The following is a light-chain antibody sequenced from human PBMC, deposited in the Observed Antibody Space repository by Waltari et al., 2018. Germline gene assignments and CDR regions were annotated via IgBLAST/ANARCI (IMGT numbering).Light chain of an antibody. CDR2: KAS. V-gene: IGKV1-5*03. CDR3: QQYRSYKS. Sequence: DIQLTQSPSTLSASVGDTVTLTCRASQSIDSWLAWYQQKPGKAPNILFQKASTLEAGVSSRFSGSGYGTEFTLTISSLQSDDSATYYCQQYRSYKSFGQGTKVEIK. CDR1: QSIDSW. J-gene: IGKJ1*01.